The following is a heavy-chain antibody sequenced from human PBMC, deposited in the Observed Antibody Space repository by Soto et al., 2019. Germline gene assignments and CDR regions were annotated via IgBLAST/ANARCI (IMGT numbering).Heavy chain of an antibody. D-gene: IGHD3-22*01. Sequence: GGSLRLSCAVSGFTFSNYAMNWVRQAPGKGLEWVSVISGSGGGAYYADSVQGRFTISRDNSKNTLYLQMNSLRAEDTAVYYCAKVRIVVDPGAFDIWGQGAMVTVSS. J-gene: IGHJ3*02. V-gene: IGHV3-23*01. CDR1: GFTFSNYA. CDR3: AKVRIVVDPGAFDI. CDR2: ISGSGGGA.